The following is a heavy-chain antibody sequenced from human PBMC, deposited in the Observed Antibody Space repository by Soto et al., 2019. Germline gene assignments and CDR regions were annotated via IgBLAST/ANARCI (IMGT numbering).Heavy chain of an antibody. Sequence: QVQLQESGPGLVKPSQTLSLTCTVSGGSISSGDYYWSWIRQPPGKGLEWIGYIYYSGSTYYNPFLKSPVTISVDTSKNQFSLKLSSVTAADTAVYYCARAHQLEYYDFWLDVWGQGTTVTVSS. CDR2: IYYSGST. D-gene: IGHD3-3*01. J-gene: IGHJ6*02. V-gene: IGHV4-30-4*01. CDR1: GGSISSGDYY. CDR3: ARAHQLEYYDFWLDV.